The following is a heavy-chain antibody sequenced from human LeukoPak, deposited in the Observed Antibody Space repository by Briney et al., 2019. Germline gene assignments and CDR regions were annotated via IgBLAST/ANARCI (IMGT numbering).Heavy chain of an antibody. CDR3: ARTPRPLGPTRWFDP. V-gene: IGHV4-4*07. D-gene: IGHD1-26*01. J-gene: IGHJ5*02. CDR2: IYTSGST. CDR1: GGSISSYY. Sequence: MSSETLSLTCTVSGGSISSYYWSWIRQPAGKGLEWIGRIYTSGSTNYNPSLKSRVTISVDTSKNQFSLKLSSVTAADTAVYYCARTPRPLGPTRWFDPWGQGTLVTVSS.